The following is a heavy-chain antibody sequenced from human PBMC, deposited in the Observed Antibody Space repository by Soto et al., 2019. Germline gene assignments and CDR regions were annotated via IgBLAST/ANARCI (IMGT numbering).Heavy chain of an antibody. V-gene: IGHV3-13*01. Sequence: WGSLRLSCEASGFTFIGFDIRLCGQPTGKGLEWVSSIGTAGDTYYAVSVKGRFTISRDNAKNSLSLQMNSLRAGDMAVYFCAKSQEIGTHFFDSWGQGTQVTVS. CDR3: AKSQEIGTHFFDS. J-gene: IGHJ4*02. CDR1: GFTFIGFD. CDR2: IGTAGDT. D-gene: IGHD6-13*01.